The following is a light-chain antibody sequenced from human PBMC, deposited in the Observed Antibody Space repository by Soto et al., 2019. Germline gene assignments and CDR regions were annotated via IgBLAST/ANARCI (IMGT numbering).Light chain of an antibody. CDR1: QSVMNN. Sequence: EIVMTQSPATLSVSPGERVTLSCRASQSVMNNLAWYQHKPGQAPRLLIYDASNRATGIPARFSGSGSGTDFTLTIDSLEPEDSAVYYCQQRINWPLTFGGGTKVEIK. CDR2: DAS. V-gene: IGKV3-11*01. J-gene: IGKJ4*01. CDR3: QQRINWPLT.